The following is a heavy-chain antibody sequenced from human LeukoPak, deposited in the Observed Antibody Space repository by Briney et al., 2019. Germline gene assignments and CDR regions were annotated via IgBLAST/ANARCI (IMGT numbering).Heavy chain of an antibody. CDR3: ARLGSSGWRGYYFDY. V-gene: IGHV4-34*01. CDR2: INHSGST. D-gene: IGHD3-22*01. CDR1: GGSFSGYY. Sequence: PSETLSLTCAVYGGSFSGYYWSWIRQPPGKGLEWIGEINHSGSTNYNPSLKSRVTISVDTSKNQFSLKLSSVTAADTAVYYCARLGSSGWRGYYFDYWGQGTLVTVSS. J-gene: IGHJ4*02.